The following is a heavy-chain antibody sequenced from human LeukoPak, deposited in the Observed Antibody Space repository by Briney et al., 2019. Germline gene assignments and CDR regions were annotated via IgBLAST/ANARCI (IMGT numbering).Heavy chain of an antibody. V-gene: IGHV4-4*07. CDR2: IYPTGST. CDR1: GDSISSYY. J-gene: IGHJ4*02. D-gene: IGHD1-7*01. Sequence: PSEILSLTCTVSGDSISSYYWSWIRQPAGKGLEWIGRIYPTGSTNYNSSLKSRVTMSVDPSKNQFSLNLISVTAADTAVYFCARGRTTLPRSYYFDLWGQGILVTVSS. CDR3: ARGRTTLPRSYYFDL.